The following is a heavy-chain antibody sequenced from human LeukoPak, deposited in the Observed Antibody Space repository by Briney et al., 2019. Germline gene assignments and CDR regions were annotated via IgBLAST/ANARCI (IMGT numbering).Heavy chain of an antibody. J-gene: IGHJ3*02. CDR2: MNPNSGNT. Sequence: ASVKVSCKASGYTFTSYDIDWVRQATGQGLEWMGWMNPNSGNTGYAQKFQGGVTMTRNTSISTAYMELSSLRSEDTAVYYCARGSGSYAAFDIWGQGTMVTVSS. V-gene: IGHV1-8*01. CDR3: ARGSGSYAAFDI. D-gene: IGHD1-26*01. CDR1: GYTFTSYD.